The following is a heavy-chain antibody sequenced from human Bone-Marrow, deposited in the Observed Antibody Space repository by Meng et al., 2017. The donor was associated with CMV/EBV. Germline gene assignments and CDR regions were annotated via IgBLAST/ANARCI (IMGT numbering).Heavy chain of an antibody. V-gene: IGHV3-20*04. CDR1: GFTFDNYG. J-gene: IGHJ6*02. D-gene: IGHD4-11*01. CDR2: INWNGGSS. Sequence: GGSLRLPCAASGFTFDNYGMTWVRQAPGKGLEWFPGINWNGGSSGYIASVKGRFTSSRNNAQNALYLQMNSLRAEDTALYYCARVGYSNLKGDYYYAMDVWGQGTTVTVSS. CDR3: ARVGYSNLKGDYYYAMDV.